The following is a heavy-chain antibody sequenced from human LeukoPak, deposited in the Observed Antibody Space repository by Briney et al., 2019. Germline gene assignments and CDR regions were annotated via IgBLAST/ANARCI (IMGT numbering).Heavy chain of an antibody. CDR3: ARLSRVTMVRGPYYYYYMDV. V-gene: IGHV5-51*01. CDR1: GYSFTSYW. Sequence: GESLKISCKGSGYSFTSYWIGWVRQMPGKGLEWMGIIYPGDSDTRYSPSFQGQVTISADKSISTAYLQWSSLKASDTAMYYCARLSRVTMVRGPYYYYYMDVWGKGTTVTVSS. D-gene: IGHD3-10*01. J-gene: IGHJ6*03. CDR2: IYPGDSDT.